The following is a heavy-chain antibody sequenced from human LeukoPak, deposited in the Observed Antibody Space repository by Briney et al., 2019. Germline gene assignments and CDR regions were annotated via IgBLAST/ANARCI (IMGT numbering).Heavy chain of an antibody. CDR3: ARDVPFKYSSWTGNDY. CDR1: GFTFSSYA. D-gene: IGHD6-19*01. V-gene: IGHV3-23*01. J-gene: IGHJ4*02. CDR2: ISGSGGST. Sequence: PGGSLRLSCAASGFTFSSYAMSWVRQAPGKGLEWVSAISGSGGSTYYADSVKGRFTISRDNSKNTLYLQMNSLRAEDTAVYYCARDVPFKYSSWTGNDYWGQGTLVTVSS.